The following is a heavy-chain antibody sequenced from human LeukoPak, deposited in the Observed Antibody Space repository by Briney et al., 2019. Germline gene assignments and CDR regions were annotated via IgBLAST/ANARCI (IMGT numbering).Heavy chain of an antibody. CDR3: AKADRVGATSHIDY. Sequence: GGSLRLSCAASGFTFSNAWMSWVRQAPGKGLEWAGRIKSKTDGGTTDYAAPVKGRFTISRDNSKNTLYLQMNSLRAEDTAVYYCAKADRVGATSHIDYWGQGTLVTVSS. CDR1: GFTFSNAW. J-gene: IGHJ4*02. CDR2: IKSKTDGGTT. V-gene: IGHV3-15*01. D-gene: IGHD1-26*01.